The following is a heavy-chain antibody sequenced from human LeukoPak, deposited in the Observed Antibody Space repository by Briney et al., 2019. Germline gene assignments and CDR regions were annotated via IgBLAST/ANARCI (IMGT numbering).Heavy chain of an antibody. D-gene: IGHD3-22*01. J-gene: IGHJ3*02. CDR3: ARDGYDSSGYYYAFDI. CDR1: GGSISSYY. V-gene: IGHV4-59*01. CDR2: IYYSGST. Sequence: PSETLSLTCTVSGGSISSYYWSWIRQPPGKGLEWIGYIYYSGSTNYNPSLKSRVTISVDTSKNQFSLKLSSVTAADTAVYYCARDGYDSSGYYYAFDIWGQGTMVTVSS.